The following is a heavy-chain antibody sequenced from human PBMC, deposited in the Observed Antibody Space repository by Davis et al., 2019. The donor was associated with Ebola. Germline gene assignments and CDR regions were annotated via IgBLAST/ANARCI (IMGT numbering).Heavy chain of an antibody. Sequence: GESLKISCAASGFTFSDYYMSWIRQAPGKGLEWVSYISSSGSTIYYADSVKGRFTISRDNAKNSLYLQMNSLRAEDTAVYYCARDAYSSSYFDYWGQGTLVTVSS. CDR3: ARDAYSSSYFDY. CDR2: ISSSGSTI. CDR1: GFTFSDYY. D-gene: IGHD6-6*01. V-gene: IGHV3-11*01. J-gene: IGHJ4*02.